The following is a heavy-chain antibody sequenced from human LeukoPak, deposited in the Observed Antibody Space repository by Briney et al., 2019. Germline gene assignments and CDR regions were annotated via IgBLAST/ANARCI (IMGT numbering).Heavy chain of an antibody. D-gene: IGHD6-13*01. J-gene: IGHJ4*02. V-gene: IGHV4-59*01. CDR1: GGSISNYY. CDR2: IYYSGST. Sequence: PSETLSLTCTVSGGSISNYYWSWIRQPPGKGLEWIGYIYYSGSTNYNPSLKSRGTISVDTSKNQFSLKLSSVTAADTAVYYCARDRVAAASLDYWGQGTLVTVSS. CDR3: ARDRVAAASLDY.